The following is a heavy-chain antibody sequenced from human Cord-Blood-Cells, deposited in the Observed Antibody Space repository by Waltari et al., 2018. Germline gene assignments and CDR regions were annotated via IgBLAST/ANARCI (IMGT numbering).Heavy chain of an antibody. Sequence: QVQLVQSGAEVKKPGSSVKVSCKASGGTLSSYAIRWVRQAPGQGLEWMGRIIPILGIANYAQKFQGIVTITADKSTSTAYMELSSLRSEDTAVYYCARTGYSGSWYAFDIWGQGTMVTVSS. D-gene: IGHD6-13*01. CDR1: GGTLSSYA. V-gene: IGHV1-69*09. CDR3: ARTGYSGSWYAFDI. CDR2: IIPILGIA. J-gene: IGHJ3*02.